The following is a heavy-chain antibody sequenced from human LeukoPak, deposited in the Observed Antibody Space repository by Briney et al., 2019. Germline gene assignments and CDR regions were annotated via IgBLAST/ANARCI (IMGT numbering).Heavy chain of an antibody. J-gene: IGHJ4*02. V-gene: IGHV3-30*03. Sequence: QPGRSLRLSCAASGFTFSNYGIHWVRQAPGKGLEWVAVISYDGSNKYYADSVKGRFTISRDNSKNTLYLQMNSLRAEDTAVYYCARDWWVIIPKGLFDYWGQGTLVTASS. CDR2: ISYDGSNK. CDR3: ARDWWVIIPKGLFDY. D-gene: IGHD3-3*01. CDR1: GFTFSNYG.